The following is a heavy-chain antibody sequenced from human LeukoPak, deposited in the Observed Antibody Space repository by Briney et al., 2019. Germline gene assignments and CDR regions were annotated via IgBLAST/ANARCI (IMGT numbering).Heavy chain of an antibody. CDR1: GFTFSEYY. D-gene: IGHD3-22*01. CDR2: ISSSGSTI. J-gene: IGHJ4*02. V-gene: IGHV3-11*04. Sequence: GGSLRLSCAASGFTFSEYYMSWIRQAPGKGLEWVSYISSSGSTIYYADSVKGRFTISRDNAKNSLYLQMNSLRAEDTAVYYCARDYYDSSGYYKSGYWGQGTLVTVSS. CDR3: ARDYYDSSGYYKSGY.